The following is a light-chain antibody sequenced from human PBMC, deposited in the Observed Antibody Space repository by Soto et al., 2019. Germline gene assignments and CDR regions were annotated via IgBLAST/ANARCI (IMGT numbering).Light chain of an antibody. Sequence: EIHRTHAPSTLSASVGDRVTITCRASQSISSWLAWYQQKPGKAPKLLIYDASNLETGVPSRFSGSGSGTDFTFTISSLQPEDIATYYCQQYDNLPLTFGQGTRLEIK. J-gene: IGKJ5*01. CDR2: DAS. V-gene: IGKV1-33*01. CDR3: QQYDNLPLT. CDR1: QSISSW.